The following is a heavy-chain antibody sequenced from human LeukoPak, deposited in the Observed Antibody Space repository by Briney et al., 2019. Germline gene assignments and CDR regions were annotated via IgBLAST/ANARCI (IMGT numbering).Heavy chain of an antibody. J-gene: IGHJ4*02. CDR2: INHSGST. Sequence: SETLSLTCAVYGGSFSGYYWSWIRQPPGKGLEWIGEINHSGSTNYNPSLKSRVTISVDTSKNQFSLKLSSVTAADTAVYYCARGSLRTSPSDYWGQGTLVTVSS. CDR1: GGSFSGYY. D-gene: IGHD4-17*01. V-gene: IGHV4-34*01. CDR3: ARGSLRTSPSDY.